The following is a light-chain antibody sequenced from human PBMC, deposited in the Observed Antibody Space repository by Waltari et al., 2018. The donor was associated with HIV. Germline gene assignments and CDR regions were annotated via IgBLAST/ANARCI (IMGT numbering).Light chain of an antibody. CDR3: SSYAGSDNYVI. CDR2: EVS. J-gene: IGLJ2*01. CDR1: SSDVGGYKY. V-gene: IGLV2-8*01. Sequence: QSALTQPPSASWSPGQSLTISCTGTSSDVGGYKYVSWYQQNPGKAPILMIYEVSQRPSGVPDRFSGSKSGNTASLTVSGLQAEDEADYYCSSYAGSDNYVIFGGGTKLTVL.